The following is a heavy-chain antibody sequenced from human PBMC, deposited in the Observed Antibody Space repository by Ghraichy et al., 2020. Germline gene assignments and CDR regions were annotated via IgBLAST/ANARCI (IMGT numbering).Heavy chain of an antibody. D-gene: IGHD6-13*01. CDR1: GYTFTSYG. CDR3: ARGPPRGYSSSWQDY. CDR2: ISPYNGNT. Sequence: ASVKVSCKASGYTFTSYGISWVRQAPGQGLEWMGWISPYNGNTNYAQKLQGRVTMTTDTSTSTAYMELRSLRSDDTAVYYCARGPPRGYSSSWQDYWGQGTLVTVSS. J-gene: IGHJ4*02. V-gene: IGHV1-18*01.